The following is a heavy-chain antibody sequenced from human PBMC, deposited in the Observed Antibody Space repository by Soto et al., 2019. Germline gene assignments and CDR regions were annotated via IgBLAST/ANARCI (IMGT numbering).Heavy chain of an antibody. Sequence: ASVKVSCKASGGTFSSYAISWLRQAPGQGLEWMGGIIPIFGTANYAQKFQGRVTMTTDTSTSTAYMELRSLRSDDTAVYYCARDQSYGDEGNFDYWGQGTLVTVSS. CDR1: GGTFSSYA. CDR3: ARDQSYGDEGNFDY. J-gene: IGHJ4*02. CDR2: IIPIFGTA. D-gene: IGHD7-27*01. V-gene: IGHV1-69*05.